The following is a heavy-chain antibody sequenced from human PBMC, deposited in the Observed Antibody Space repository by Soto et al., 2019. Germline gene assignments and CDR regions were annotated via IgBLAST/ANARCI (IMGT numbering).Heavy chain of an antibody. V-gene: IGHV4-31*03. CDR1: GGSISSGGYY. D-gene: IGHD2-15*01. CDR2: IYYSGST. J-gene: IGHJ6*03. Sequence: QVQLQESGPGLVKPSQTLSLTCTVSGGSISSGGYYWSWIRQHPGKGLEWIGYIYYSGSTYYNPSLKSRVTISVDTSKNQFSLKLSSVTATDTAVYYCARIVVVVAASAPGGYYYMDVWGKGTTVTVSS. CDR3: ARIVVVVAASAPGGYYYMDV.